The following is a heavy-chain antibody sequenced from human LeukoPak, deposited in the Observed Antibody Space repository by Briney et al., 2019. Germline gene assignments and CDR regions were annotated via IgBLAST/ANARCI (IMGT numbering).Heavy chain of an antibody. V-gene: IGHV4-59*01. Sequence: SETLSLTCTVSGGSISSNYWSWIRQPPGKGLEWIGCRYDTGGTNYNPSLQSRVTISVDTSKNQFSLKLTSVTAADTAVYYCARDSGSYSFQSWGQGTLVTVFS. CDR2: RYDTGGT. CDR3: ARDSGSYSFQS. CDR1: GGSISSNY. J-gene: IGHJ4*02. D-gene: IGHD1-26*01.